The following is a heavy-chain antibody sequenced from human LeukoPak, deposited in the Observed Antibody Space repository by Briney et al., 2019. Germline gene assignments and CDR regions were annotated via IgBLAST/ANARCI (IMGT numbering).Heavy chain of an antibody. CDR3: ARVGYGGNSFDY. V-gene: IGHV4-59*12. D-gene: IGHD4-23*01. CDR1: GDSISSYY. J-gene: IGHJ4*02. Sequence: SETLSLTCTVSGDSISSYYWSWIRQPPGEGLEWIGYIYYSGSTNYNPPLESRVTISVDTSKNQFSLKLSSVTAADTAVYYCARVGYGGNSFDYWGQGTLVTVSS. CDR2: IYYSGST.